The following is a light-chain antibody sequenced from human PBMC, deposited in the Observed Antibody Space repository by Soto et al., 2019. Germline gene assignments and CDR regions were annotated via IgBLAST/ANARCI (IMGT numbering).Light chain of an antibody. V-gene: IGKV1-9*01. CDR1: QGISSY. CDR2: AAS. CDR3: QQYYSYPMYT. Sequence: DIQMTQSPSTLSASVGDRVTITCRASQGISSYLAWYQQKPGRAPKLLIYAASTLQSGVPSRFSGSGSGTDFTLTISCLQSEDFATYYCQQYYSYPMYTFGQGTRLEIK. J-gene: IGKJ5*01.